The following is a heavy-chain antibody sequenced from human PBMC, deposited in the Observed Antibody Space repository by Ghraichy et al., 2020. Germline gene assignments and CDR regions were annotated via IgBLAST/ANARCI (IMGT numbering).Heavy chain of an antibody. Sequence: GGSLRLSCAASGFSFSGYWMHWVRQGLGKGLMWVARITSDGTTKNYADSVEGRFTISRDNSKNTLYLQMNSLRAEDTAVYYCASDSWDVWGQGTTVTVSS. CDR3: ASDSWDV. V-gene: IGHV3-74*01. CDR1: GFSFSGYW. CDR2: ITSDGTTK. J-gene: IGHJ6*02.